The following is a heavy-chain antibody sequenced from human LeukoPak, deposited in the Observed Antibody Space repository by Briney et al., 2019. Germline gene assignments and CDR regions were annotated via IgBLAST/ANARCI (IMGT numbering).Heavy chain of an antibody. D-gene: IGHD6-13*01. Sequence: GGSLRLSCAASGFTFSSYGMHWVRQAPGKVLEWVAFIRYDGSNKYYADSVKGRFTISRDNAKNSLYLQMNSLRAEDMALYYCAKDGAAAGTGYYFDYWGQGTLVTVSS. CDR1: GFTFSSYG. CDR3: AKDGAAAGTGYYFDY. CDR2: IRYDGSNK. V-gene: IGHV3-30*02. J-gene: IGHJ4*02.